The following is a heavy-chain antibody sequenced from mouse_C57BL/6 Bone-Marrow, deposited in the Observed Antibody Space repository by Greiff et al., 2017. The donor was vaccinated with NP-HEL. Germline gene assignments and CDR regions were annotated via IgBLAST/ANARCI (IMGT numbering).Heavy chain of an antibody. V-gene: IGHV10-1*01. CDR2: IRSKSNNYAT. D-gene: IGHD2-3*01. CDR3: VRSGWLLRGDY. J-gene: IGHJ4*01. CDR1: GFSFNTYA. Sequence: EVQLVESGGGLVQPKGSLKLSCAASGFSFNTYAMNWVRQAPGKGLEWVARIRSKSNNYATYYADSVKDRFTISRDDSESMLYLQMNNLKTEDTAMYYCVRSGWLLRGDYWGQGTSVTVSS.